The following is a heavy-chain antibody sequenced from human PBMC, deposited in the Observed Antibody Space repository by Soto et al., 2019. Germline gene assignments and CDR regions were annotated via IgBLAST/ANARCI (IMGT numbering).Heavy chain of an antibody. D-gene: IGHD4-17*01. CDR2: IYYSGST. CDR1: GCPITSYY. V-gene: IGHV4-59*01. J-gene: IGHJ4*02. CDR3: ARTGNYGDYHFDY. Sequence: SETLSLTCTVSGCPITSYYWSWIRQAPGKGLEWIGYIYYSGSTSYNPSLKSRVTISVGTSKNQISLKLSSVTAADTAVYYCARTGNYGDYHFDYWGQGALVTVSS.